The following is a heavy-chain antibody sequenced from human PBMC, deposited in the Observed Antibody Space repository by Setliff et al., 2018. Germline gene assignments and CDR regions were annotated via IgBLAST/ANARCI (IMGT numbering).Heavy chain of an antibody. D-gene: IGHD3-3*01. V-gene: IGHV1-3*01. Sequence: ASVKVSCKASGYTFTNYAIHWVRQAPGQRLEWMGWINAGNGNTKYSQKFQGRVTITRDTSASTAYMELSSLRSEDTAVYYCASFGVGLAFDIWGQGTMVTVSS. J-gene: IGHJ3*02. CDR3: ASFGVGLAFDI. CDR1: GYTFTNYA. CDR2: INAGNGNT.